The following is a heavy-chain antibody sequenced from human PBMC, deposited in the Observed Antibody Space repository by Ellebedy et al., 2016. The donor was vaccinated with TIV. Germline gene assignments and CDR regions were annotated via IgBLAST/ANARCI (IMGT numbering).Heavy chain of an antibody. Sequence: AASVKVSCKASGGTFSSYAISWVRQAPGQGLEWMGRIIPILGIANYAQKFQGRVTITRDTSASTAYMELSSLRSEDTAVYYCARATAMVGYYYYGMDVWGQGTTVTVSS. D-gene: IGHD5-18*01. V-gene: IGHV1-69*04. J-gene: IGHJ6*02. CDR1: GGTFSSYA. CDR3: ARATAMVGYYYYGMDV. CDR2: IIPILGIA.